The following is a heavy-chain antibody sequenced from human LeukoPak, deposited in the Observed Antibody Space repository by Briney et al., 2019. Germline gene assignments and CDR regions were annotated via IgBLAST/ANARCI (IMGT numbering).Heavy chain of an antibody. CDR3: ARGVITMIVVTYFDY. V-gene: IGHV1-18*01. D-gene: IGHD3-22*01. Sequence: ASVKVSCKASGYTFTSYGISWVRQAPGQGLEWMGWISAYNGNTSYAQKLQGRVTMTTDTSTSTAYMELRSLRSDDTAVYYCARGVITMIVVTYFDYWGQGTLVTVSS. CDR2: ISAYNGNT. CDR1: GYTFTSYG. J-gene: IGHJ4*02.